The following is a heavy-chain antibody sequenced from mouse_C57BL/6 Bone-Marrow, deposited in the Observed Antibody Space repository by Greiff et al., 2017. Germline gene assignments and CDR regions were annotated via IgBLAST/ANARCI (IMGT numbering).Heavy chain of an antibody. D-gene: IGHD2-3*01. Sequence: EVQLVESGGDLVKPGGSLKLSCAASGFTFSSYGMSWVRQTPDKRLEWVATISSGGSYTYYPDSVKGRFTISRDNAKNTLYLQMSSLKSEDTAMYYCARSIYDGYHWYFDVWGTGTTVTVSS. CDR2: ISSGGSYT. CDR3: ARSIYDGYHWYFDV. CDR1: GFTFSSYG. J-gene: IGHJ1*03. V-gene: IGHV5-6*01.